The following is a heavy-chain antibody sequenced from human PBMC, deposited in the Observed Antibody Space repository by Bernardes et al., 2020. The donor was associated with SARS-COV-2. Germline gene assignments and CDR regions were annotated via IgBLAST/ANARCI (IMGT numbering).Heavy chain of an antibody. V-gene: IGHV3-74*01. J-gene: IGHJ4*02. D-gene: IGHD3-3*02. Sequence: GGAMILSCAASGFTFSDYWMHWVRQAPGTGLVWVSRIKTDGSDSNYADFVKGRFTISRDNAKNTLYLQMNSLRAEDTAVYYCARSAFISGQNYFFDYWDQGSLVTVSS. CDR1: GFTFSDYW. CDR2: IKTDGSDS. CDR3: ARSAFISGQNYFFDY.